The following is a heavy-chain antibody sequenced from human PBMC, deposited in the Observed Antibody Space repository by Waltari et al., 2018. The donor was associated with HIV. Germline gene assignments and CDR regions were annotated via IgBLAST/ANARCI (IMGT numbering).Heavy chain of an antibody. Sequence: EVQLVESGGGLVQPGRSLTLSCAASGFTFDDYAMHWVRQAPGKGLEWVSGISWNSGSIGYADSVKGRFTISRDNAKNSLYLQMNSLRAEDTALYYCAKALWTGYGNGMDVWGQGTTVTVSS. CDR2: ISWNSGSI. V-gene: IGHV3-9*01. D-gene: IGHD5-18*01. CDR3: AKALWTGYGNGMDV. J-gene: IGHJ6*02. CDR1: GFTFDDYA.